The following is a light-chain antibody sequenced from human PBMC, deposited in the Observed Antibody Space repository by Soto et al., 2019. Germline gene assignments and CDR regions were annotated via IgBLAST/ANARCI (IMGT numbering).Light chain of an antibody. CDR1: SSDVGRYNY. Sequence: QSVLTQPPSASGSPGQSVTIPCTGTSSDVGRYNYVSWYQQRPGKAPKLMVYEVTKRPSGVPDRFSGSKSGNTASLTVSGLQAEAEADYYCSSHAGITNVVFGGGTKLTVL. J-gene: IGLJ3*02. CDR3: SSHAGITNVV. CDR2: EVT. V-gene: IGLV2-8*01.